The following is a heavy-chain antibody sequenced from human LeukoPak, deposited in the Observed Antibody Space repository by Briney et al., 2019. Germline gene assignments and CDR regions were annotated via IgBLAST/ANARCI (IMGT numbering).Heavy chain of an antibody. V-gene: IGHV3-23*01. CDR2: ITGSGAVT. CDR1: GFTFSDDA. D-gene: IGHD3-22*01. J-gene: IGHJ4*02. Sequence: GGSLRLSCAASGFTFSDDAMTWVRQAPGKGLAWVSTITGSGAVTYYADSVKGRFTISRDNSKNTLYLQMNSLRAEDTAVYYCARGYSYYYDSSGYIDYWGQGTLVTVSS. CDR3: ARGYSYYYDSSGYIDY.